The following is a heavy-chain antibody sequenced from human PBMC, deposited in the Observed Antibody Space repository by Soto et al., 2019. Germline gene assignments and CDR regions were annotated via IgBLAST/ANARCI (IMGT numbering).Heavy chain of an antibody. D-gene: IGHD6-19*01. CDR3: ARGAVLGLAIAVGYFDY. V-gene: IGHV3-23*01. CDR1: GFTFSDSA. Sequence: SLRLSCTSSGFTFSDSAMTWVLQAPVNVLEWVSISSAAGRSTYHADSVRGRFTISRDNSRNTLYLQMNSLRAEDTAVYYCARGAVLGLAIAVGYFDYWGQGTLVTVSS. J-gene: IGHJ4*02. CDR2: SSAAGRST.